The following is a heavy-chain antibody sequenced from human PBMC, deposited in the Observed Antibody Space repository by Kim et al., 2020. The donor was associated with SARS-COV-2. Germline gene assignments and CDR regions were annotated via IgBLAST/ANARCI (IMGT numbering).Heavy chain of an antibody. D-gene: IGHD1-26*01. CDR3: ARGGFGQWAFDL. Sequence: GGSLRLSCAASGFTVSNNYMNWVRQAPGKGLEWVSVIYTGGSTYYADSVKGRLTISRDISKNTLYLQTNSLRAEDTAVYYCARGGFGQWAFDLWGRGTLVTVPS. V-gene: IGHV3-53*01. J-gene: IGHJ2*01. CDR2: IYTGGST. CDR1: GFTVSNNY.